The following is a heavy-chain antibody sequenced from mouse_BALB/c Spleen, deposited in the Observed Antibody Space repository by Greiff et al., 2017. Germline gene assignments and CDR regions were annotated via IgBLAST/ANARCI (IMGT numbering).Heavy chain of an antibody. CDR2: IDPFNGGT. J-gene: IGHJ3*01. V-gene: IGHV1S135*01. Sequence: EVQLQQSGPELMKPGASVKISCKASGYSFTSYYMHWVKQSHGKSLEWIGYIDPFNGGTSYNQKFKGKATLTVDKSSSTAYMHLSSLTSEDSAVYYCAREDGYAYGNYMAYWGQGTLVTVSA. D-gene: IGHD2-10*02. CDR1: GYSFTSYY. CDR3: AREDGYAYGNYMAY.